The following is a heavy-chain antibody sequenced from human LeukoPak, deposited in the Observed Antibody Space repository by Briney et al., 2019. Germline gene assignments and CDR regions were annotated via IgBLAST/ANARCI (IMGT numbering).Heavy chain of an antibody. CDR3: ARSHHSSSWYGDWFDP. CDR2: ISYSGST. J-gene: IGHJ5*02. Sequence: SETLSLTCTVSGGSISNYYWSWIRQPPGKGLEWIGYISYSGSTNYNPSLKSRVTISVDTSKNQFSLKLSSVTAADTAVYYCARSHHSSSWYGDWFDPWGQGTLVTVSS. V-gene: IGHV4-59*13. D-gene: IGHD6-13*01. CDR1: GGSISNYY.